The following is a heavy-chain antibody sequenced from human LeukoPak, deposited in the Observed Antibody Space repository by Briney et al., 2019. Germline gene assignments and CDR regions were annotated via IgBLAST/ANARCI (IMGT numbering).Heavy chain of an antibody. D-gene: IGHD4-17*01. V-gene: IGHV3-23*01. CDR2: ISGSGGST. CDR1: GFTFSSYA. J-gene: IGHJ4*02. Sequence: RGSLRLSCAASGFTFSSYAMSWVRQAPGKGLEWVSAISGSGGSTYYADSVKGRFTISRDNSKNTLYLQMNSLRAEDTAVYYCAKAGSLDYGDYDLDYWGQGTLVTVSS. CDR3: AKAGSLDYGDYDLDY.